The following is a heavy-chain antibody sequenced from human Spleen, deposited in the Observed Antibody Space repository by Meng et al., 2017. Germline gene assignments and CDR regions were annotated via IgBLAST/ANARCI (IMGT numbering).Heavy chain of an antibody. V-gene: IGHV4-39*07. CDR3: ASGRFGWFDP. CDR2: IYYSGST. CDR1: GGSISSSSYY. D-gene: IGHD3-16*01. Sequence: QLQPQESGPGLVKPSETLSLTCTVSGGSISSSSYYWGWIRQPPGKGLEWIGSIYYSGSTYYNPSLKSRVTISVDTSKNQFSLKLSSVTAADTAVYYCASGRFGWFDPWGQGTLVTVSS. J-gene: IGHJ5*02.